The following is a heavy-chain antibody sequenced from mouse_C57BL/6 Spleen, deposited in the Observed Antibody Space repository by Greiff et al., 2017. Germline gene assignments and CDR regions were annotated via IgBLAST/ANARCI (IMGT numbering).Heavy chain of an antibody. D-gene: IGHD1-1*01. CDR3: TYGPFDY. Sequence: EVKVVESGAELVRPGASVKLSCTASGFNIKDDYMHWVKQRPEQGLEWIGWIDPENGDTEYASKFQGKATITADTSSNTAYLQLSSLTSEDTAVYYCTYGPFDYWGQGTTLTVSS. J-gene: IGHJ2*01. V-gene: IGHV14-4*01. CDR2: IDPENGDT. CDR1: GFNIKDDY.